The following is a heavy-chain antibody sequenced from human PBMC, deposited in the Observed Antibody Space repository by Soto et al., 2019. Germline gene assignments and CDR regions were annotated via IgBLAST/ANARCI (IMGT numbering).Heavy chain of an antibody. D-gene: IGHD6-13*01. V-gene: IGHV4-31*03. CDR2: IYYSGST. CDR1: GGSISSGGYY. CDR3: ARDSKTRIAAAGPYGMDV. Sequence: PSETLSLTCTVSGGSISSGGYYWSWIRQHPGKGLEWIGYIYYSGSTYYNPSLKSRVTISVDTSKNQFSLKLSSVTAADTAVYYCARDSKTRIAAAGPYGMDVWGQGTTLTVSS. J-gene: IGHJ6*02.